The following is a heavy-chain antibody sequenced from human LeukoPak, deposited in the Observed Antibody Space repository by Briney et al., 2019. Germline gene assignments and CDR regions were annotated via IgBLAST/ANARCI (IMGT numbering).Heavy chain of an antibody. CDR3: ARPASDRKYYFDY. D-gene: IGHD1-14*01. Sequence: GRSLRLSCAASGFTFSSYAMHWVRQAPGKGLEWVAVISYDGNNKYYADSVKGRFTISRDNSKNTLYLQMNSLRAEDTAGYYCARPASDRKYYFDYWGQGTLVTVSS. V-gene: IGHV3-30-3*01. CDR1: GFTFSSYA. CDR2: ISYDGNNK. J-gene: IGHJ4*02.